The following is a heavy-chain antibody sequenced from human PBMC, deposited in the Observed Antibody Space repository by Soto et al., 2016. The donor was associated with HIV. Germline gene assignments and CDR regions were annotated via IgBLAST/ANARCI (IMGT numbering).Heavy chain of an antibody. CDR1: GGSIRSHY. J-gene: IGHJ2*01. CDR2: IYYTGST. CDR3: DERWVRGGPRNRADWYFDL. Sequence: QVQLQESGPGLVKPSETLSLTCNVSGGSIRSHYWSWIRQPPGKGLEWIGYIYYTGSTNYNPSLKSRVTISVDTSKNQFSLKLSSVSAADTAVYYCDERWVRGGPRNRADWYFDLVGPW. V-gene: IGHV4-59*11. D-gene: IGHD3-10*01.